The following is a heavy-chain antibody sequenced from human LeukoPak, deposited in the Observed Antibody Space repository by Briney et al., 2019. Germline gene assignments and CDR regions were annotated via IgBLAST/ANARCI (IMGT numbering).Heavy chain of an antibody. CDR2: ISYDGSNK. CDR1: GFTFSSYV. D-gene: IGHD5-24*01. J-gene: IGHJ3*02. Sequence: PGRSLRLSCAASGFTFSSYVIHWVRQAPGKGLEWVAVISYDGSNKYYADSVKGRFTISRDNSKNTLYLQMNSLRAEDTAVYYCAREGDDYDAFDIWGQGTMVTVSS. CDR3: AREGDDYDAFDI. V-gene: IGHV3-30*04.